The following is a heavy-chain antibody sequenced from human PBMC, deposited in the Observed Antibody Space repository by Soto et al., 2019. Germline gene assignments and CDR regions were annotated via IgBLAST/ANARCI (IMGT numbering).Heavy chain of an antibody. Sequence: EVQLVQSGAEVKKPGESLRISCKVSGYSFTSYWISWVRQMPGKGLEWMGRIDPSDSYTKYSPSFQGHVSISADKSISTASLQWSSLKASATAMYYCASQSRIGDNWFDPWGQGTLVTVSS. CDR1: GYSFTSYW. CDR3: ASQSRIGDNWFDP. CDR2: IDPSDSYT. V-gene: IGHV5-10-1*03. J-gene: IGHJ5*02.